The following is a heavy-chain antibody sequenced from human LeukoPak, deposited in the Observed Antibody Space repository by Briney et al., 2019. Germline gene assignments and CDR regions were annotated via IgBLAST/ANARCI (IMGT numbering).Heavy chain of an antibody. D-gene: IGHD3-22*01. CDR3: ARGWEYYYDSSGLDAFDI. CDR2: IGGSANNT. Sequence: GRSLRLSCAASGFTFNNYAMNWVRQAPGKGLEWVSAIGGSANNTYYADSVKGRFTISRDNSKNTLYLQMNSLRAEDTAVYYCARGWEYYYDSSGLDAFDIWGQGTMVTVSS. CDR1: GFTFNNYA. J-gene: IGHJ3*02. V-gene: IGHV3-23*01.